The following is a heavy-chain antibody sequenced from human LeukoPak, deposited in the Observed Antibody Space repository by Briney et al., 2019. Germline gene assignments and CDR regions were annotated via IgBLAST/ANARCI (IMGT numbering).Heavy chain of an antibody. V-gene: IGHV3-64*01. CDR2: ITNNGGYT. CDR1: GFSFSSAA. D-gene: IGHD3-3*01. Sequence: PGGSLRLSCAASGFSFSSAAMHSVRQAPGKGLEYVSAITNNGGYTYYANSVKGRFTISRDNSKNTLYLQMGSLRTEETAVYYCAVASPDGFYGYWGQGTLVTVSS. J-gene: IGHJ4*02. CDR3: AVASPDGFYGY.